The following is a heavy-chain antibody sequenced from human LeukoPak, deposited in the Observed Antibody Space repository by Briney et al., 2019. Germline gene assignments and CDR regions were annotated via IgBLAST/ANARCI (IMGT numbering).Heavy chain of an antibody. CDR3: ARVLQYGTDFDY. V-gene: IGHV3-21*01. CDR1: GFTFSSYS. D-gene: IGHD1-26*01. Sequence: GGSLRLSCAASGFTFSSYSMNWVRQAPGKGLEWVSSISSSSSYIYYADSVKGRFTISRDNAKNSLYLQMNSLRAEDTAVYYCARVLQYGTDFDYWGQGTLVNVSS. CDR2: ISSSSSYI. J-gene: IGHJ4*02.